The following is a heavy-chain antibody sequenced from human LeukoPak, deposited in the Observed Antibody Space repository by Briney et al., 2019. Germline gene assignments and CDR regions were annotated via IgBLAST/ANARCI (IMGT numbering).Heavy chain of an antibody. J-gene: IGHJ6*02. Sequence: PSQTLSLTCTVSGGSINSGDYYWSWIRQLPGKGLEWIGYIYYSGSTYYPPSLRSRVTISVDTSKNQFSLRLSSVTAADTAVYYCARHPYGDYGYHYGMDVWGQGTTVTVSS. D-gene: IGHD4-17*01. V-gene: IGHV4-31*03. CDR2: IYYSGST. CDR1: GGSINSGDYY. CDR3: ARHPYGDYGYHYGMDV.